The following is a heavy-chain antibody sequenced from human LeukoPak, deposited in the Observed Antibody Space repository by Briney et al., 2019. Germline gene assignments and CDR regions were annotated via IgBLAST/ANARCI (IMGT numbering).Heavy chain of an antibody. J-gene: IGHJ4*02. Sequence: SETLSLTCTVSGGSISTYYWSWIRQPPGKGLEWIGSIYYSGSTYYNPSLKSRVTISVDTSKNQFSLKLSSVTAADTAVYYCARMGFDGYNFDYWGQGTLVTVSS. CDR3: ARMGFDGYNFDY. V-gene: IGHV4-39*07. CDR2: IYYSGST. CDR1: GGSISTYY. D-gene: IGHD5-24*01.